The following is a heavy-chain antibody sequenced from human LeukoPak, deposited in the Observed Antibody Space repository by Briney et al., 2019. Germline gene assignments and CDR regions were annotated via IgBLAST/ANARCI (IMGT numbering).Heavy chain of an antibody. CDR3: ARGYLGSTPFDY. J-gene: IGHJ4*02. D-gene: IGHD2-15*01. CDR1: GGSFSGYY. CDR2: INHSGST. V-gene: IGHV4-34*01. Sequence: SETLSLTCAVYGGSFSGYYWSWIRQPPGKGLEWIGEINHSGSTNYNPSLKSRVTISVDTSKNQFSLKLSSATAADTAVYYCARGYLGSTPFDYWGQGTLVTVSS.